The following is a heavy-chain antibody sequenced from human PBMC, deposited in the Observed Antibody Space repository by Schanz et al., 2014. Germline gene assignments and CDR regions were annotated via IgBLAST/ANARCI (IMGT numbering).Heavy chain of an antibody. Sequence: EVQLLESGGGLVQPGGSLRLSCAASGFTFSSYAMSWVRQAPGKGLEWVSLISDSGDTAYYADSVKGRFTISRDNFKNTLFLQMNSLRVEDSAIYYCAKGRFGELSAFDIWGQGTMVTVSS. D-gene: IGHD3-10*01. CDR2: ISDSGDTA. CDR1: GFTFSSYA. V-gene: IGHV3-23*01. J-gene: IGHJ3*02. CDR3: AKGRFGELSAFDI.